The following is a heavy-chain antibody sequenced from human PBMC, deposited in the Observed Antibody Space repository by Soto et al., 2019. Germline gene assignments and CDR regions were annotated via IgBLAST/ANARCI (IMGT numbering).Heavy chain of an antibody. CDR1: GYSFTSYG. J-gene: IGHJ6*01. Sequence: QVQLVQSAGEVKKPGASVKVSCQASGYSFTSYGISWVRRAPGQGLEWMGWISPYNGHTQFVERFQGRDTMTTDTSTKTAYMELRNLRSDDTAHYYCARDLTIVPATHPRLENYGMDVW. CDR3: ARDLTIVPATHPRLENYGMDV. V-gene: IGHV1-18*01. CDR2: ISPYNGHT. D-gene: IGHD2-2*01.